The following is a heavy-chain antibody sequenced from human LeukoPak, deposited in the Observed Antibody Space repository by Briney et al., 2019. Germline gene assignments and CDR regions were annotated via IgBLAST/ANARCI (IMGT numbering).Heavy chain of an antibody. CDR2: INPNSGGT. V-gene: IGHV1-2*02. CDR1: GYTFTGYY. CDR3: ARDVVRRGYYYYYGMDV. D-gene: IGHD3-22*01. Sequence: ASVNVSCKASGYTFTGYYMHWVPQAPGQGFVCMRWINPNSGGTNYAQKFQGRVTMTRHTSISTAYMELSRLRSDDTAVYYCARDVVRRGYYYYYGMDVWGRGTTVTVSS. J-gene: IGHJ6*02.